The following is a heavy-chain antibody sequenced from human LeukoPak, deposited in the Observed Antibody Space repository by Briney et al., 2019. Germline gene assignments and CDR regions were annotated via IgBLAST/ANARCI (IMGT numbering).Heavy chain of an antibody. Sequence: SETLSLTCTVSGGSISSGNYYWSWIRQPAGKGLEWIGRIYTSGSTNYNPALKSRVTMSEDTSRNQFSLKLSSVTAADTAVYYCARGGYYYDSSGYYSFDYWGQGTLVTVSS. D-gene: IGHD3-22*01. CDR2: IYTSGST. CDR3: ARGGYYYDSSGYYSFDY. V-gene: IGHV4-61*02. CDR1: GGSISSGNYY. J-gene: IGHJ4*02.